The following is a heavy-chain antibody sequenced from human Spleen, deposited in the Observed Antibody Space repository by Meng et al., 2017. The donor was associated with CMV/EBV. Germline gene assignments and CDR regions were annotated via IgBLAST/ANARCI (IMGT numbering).Heavy chain of an antibody. CDR2: IERDGREK. V-gene: IGHV3-7*01. D-gene: IGHD2-21*01. CDR3: YMGHYSGA. CDR1: GFIFGDFW. J-gene: IGHJ5*02. Sequence: LGVSCEGSGFIFGDFWMNWVRQAPGKGLEWVASIERDGREKFYVDSVKGRFTISRDNAKNTLYLQMNSLRDDDTAVYYCYMGHYSGAWGQGTLVTVSS.